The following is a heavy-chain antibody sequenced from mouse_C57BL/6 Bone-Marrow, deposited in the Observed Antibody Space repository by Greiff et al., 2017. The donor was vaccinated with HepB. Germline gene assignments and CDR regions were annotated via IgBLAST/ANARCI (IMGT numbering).Heavy chain of an antibody. D-gene: IGHD1-3*01. CDR1: GYTFTSYW. J-gene: IGHJ4*01. V-gene: IGHV1-61*01. CDR2: IYPSDSET. CDR3: ALKGAMDY. Sequence: QVQLKQPGAELVRPGSSVKLSCKASGYTFTSYWMDWVKQRPGQGLEWIGNIYPSDSETHYNQKFKDKTTLTVDKSSSAAYMQLSSLTSEDSAVYYCALKGAMDYWGQGTSVTVSS.